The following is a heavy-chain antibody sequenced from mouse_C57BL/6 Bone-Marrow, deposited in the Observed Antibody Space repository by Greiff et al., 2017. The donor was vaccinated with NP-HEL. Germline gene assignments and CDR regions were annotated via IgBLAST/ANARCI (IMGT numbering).Heavy chain of an antibody. D-gene: IGHD2-4*01. Sequence: EVKVVESGGDLVKPGGSLKLSCAASGFTFSSYGMSWVRQTPDKRLEWVATISSGGSYTYYPDSVKGRFTISRDNAKNTLYLQMSSLKSEDTAMYYCARQGDYARDGPYFDYWGQGTTLTVSS. V-gene: IGHV5-6*01. CDR3: ARQGDYARDGPYFDY. J-gene: IGHJ2*01. CDR1: GFTFSSYG. CDR2: ISSGGSYT.